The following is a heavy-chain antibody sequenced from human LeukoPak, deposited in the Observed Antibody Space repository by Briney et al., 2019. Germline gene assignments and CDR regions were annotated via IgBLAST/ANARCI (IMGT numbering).Heavy chain of an antibody. CDR3: ARDRHIVVVVAAYYMDV. Sequence: ASVKVSCKASGYTFTGYYMHWVRQAPGQGLEWMGRINPNSGGTNYAQKFQGRVTMTRGTSISTAYMELSRLRSDDTAVYYCARDRHIVVVVAAYYMDVWGKGTTVTVSS. J-gene: IGHJ6*03. D-gene: IGHD2-15*01. V-gene: IGHV1-2*06. CDR2: INPNSGGT. CDR1: GYTFTGYY.